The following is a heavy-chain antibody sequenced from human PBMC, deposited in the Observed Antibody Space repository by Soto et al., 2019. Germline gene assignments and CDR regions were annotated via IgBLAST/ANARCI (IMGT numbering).Heavy chain of an antibody. Sequence: EVQLLESGGGLVQPGGSLRLSCAASGFTFSAYAISWVRQAPGKGLEWVSAISGTSPSTYYAVSVQGRFTISRDSSRKTLFLQMNTLRAEDTAVYFCAIRIFGVEYWGQGTQVTVSS. V-gene: IGHV3-23*01. J-gene: IGHJ4*02. CDR2: ISGTSPST. CDR3: AIRIFGVEY. D-gene: IGHD3-3*01. CDR1: GFTFSAYA.